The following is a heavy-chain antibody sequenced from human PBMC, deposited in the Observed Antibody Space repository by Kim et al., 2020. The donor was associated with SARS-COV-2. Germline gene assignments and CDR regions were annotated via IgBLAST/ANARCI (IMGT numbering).Heavy chain of an antibody. J-gene: IGHJ4*02. CDR2: IYYSGST. D-gene: IGHD3-10*01. CDR3: ARILRNMVRGKGGYFDY. CDR1: GGSISSSSYY. V-gene: IGHV4-39*01. Sequence: SETLSLTCTVSGGSISSSSYYWGWIRQPPGKGLEWIGSIYYSGSTYYNPSLKSRVTISVDTSKNQFSLKLSSVTAADTAVYYCARILRNMVRGKGGYFDYWGQGTLVTVSS.